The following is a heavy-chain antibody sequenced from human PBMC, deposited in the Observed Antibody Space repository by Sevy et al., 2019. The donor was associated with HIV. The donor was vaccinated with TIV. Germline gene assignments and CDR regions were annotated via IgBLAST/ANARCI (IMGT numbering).Heavy chain of an antibody. J-gene: IGHJ4*02. CDR1: GFTFAKYS. CDR2: FSFGCGRI. CDR3: AREGCTQPHDY. Sequence: GGSLRLSCAASGFTFAKYSMSWLRQAPGKGLEWVSTFSFGCGRINYADSVKGRLTISREDSKNTLYLQMNSLRAEDTATYFCAREGCTQPHDYWGQGTLVTVSS. V-gene: IGHV3-23*01.